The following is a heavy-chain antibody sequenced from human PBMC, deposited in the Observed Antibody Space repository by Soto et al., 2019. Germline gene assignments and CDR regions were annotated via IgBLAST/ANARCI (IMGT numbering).Heavy chain of an antibody. J-gene: IGHJ4*02. Sequence: ASVKVSCKASGGTFSSYAISWVRQAPGQGLEWMGGITPIFGTANYAQKFQGRVTITADESTSTAYMELSSLRSEDTAVYYCARDYYGSGSYYNPRPYYFDYWGQGTLVTVSS. V-gene: IGHV1-69*13. CDR1: GGTFSSYA. CDR3: ARDYYGSGSYYNPRPYYFDY. CDR2: ITPIFGTA. D-gene: IGHD3-10*01.